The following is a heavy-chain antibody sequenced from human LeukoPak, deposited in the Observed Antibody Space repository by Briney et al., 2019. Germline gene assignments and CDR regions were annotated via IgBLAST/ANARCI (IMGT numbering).Heavy chain of an antibody. CDR1: GGSFSGYY. CDR3: ARGKKPITGIRSGPPNMDV. J-gene: IGHJ6*03. CDR2: INHSGST. D-gene: IGHD1-20*01. Sequence: SETLSLTCAVYGGSFSGYYWSWIRQPPGKGLEWIGEINHSGSTNYNPSLKSRVTISVDTSKNQFSLKLSSVTAADTAVYYCARGKKPITGIRSGPPNMDVWGKGTTVTVSS. V-gene: IGHV4-34*01.